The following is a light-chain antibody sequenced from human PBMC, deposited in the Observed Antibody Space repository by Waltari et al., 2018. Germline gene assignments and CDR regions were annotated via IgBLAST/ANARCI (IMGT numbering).Light chain of an antibody. Sequence: EIVMTQSPATLSVSPGERVTLSCRASQSISSYLAWYQQKPGQAPRLLIHDASTRATSIPARFGGSGSGTEFTLTISSLQFEDFAVYYCQQYDKWPLTFGGGTEVEIK. V-gene: IGKV3-15*01. J-gene: IGKJ4*01. CDR1: QSISSY. CDR2: DAS. CDR3: QQYDKWPLT.